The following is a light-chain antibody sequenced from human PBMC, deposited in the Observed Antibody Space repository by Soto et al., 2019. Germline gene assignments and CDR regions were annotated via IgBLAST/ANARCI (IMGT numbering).Light chain of an antibody. CDR3: SSYTNINTRACV. J-gene: IGLJ1*01. CDR1: SSNIGSSS. Sequence: QSALTQPPSASGTPGQRVTISCSGSSSNIGSSSVNWYQQLPGTAPKLLIYIDNQRPSGVPGRFSGSKSGTSASLAISGLQSEDEAEYYCSSYTNINTRACVFGTGTKLTVL. CDR2: IDN. V-gene: IGLV1-44*01.